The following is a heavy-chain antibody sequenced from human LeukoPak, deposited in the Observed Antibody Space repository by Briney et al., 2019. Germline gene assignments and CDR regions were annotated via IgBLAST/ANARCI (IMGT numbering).Heavy chain of an antibody. V-gene: IGHV4-34*01. CDR3: ARHGWHAWYFDL. CDR1: GESFSGYS. J-gene: IGHJ2*01. Sequence: SETLSLTCVVYGESFSGYSWSWISQPPGKGLEWIGEINQRRNTNYNPSLKSRVTISIDTSKNQFSLKLSSVTAADTAVYYCARHGWHAWYFDLWGRGTLVTVSS. CDR2: INQRRNT. D-gene: IGHD6-19*01.